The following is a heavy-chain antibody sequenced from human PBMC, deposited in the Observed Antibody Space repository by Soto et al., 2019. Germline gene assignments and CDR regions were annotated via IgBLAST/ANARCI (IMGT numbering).Heavy chain of an antibody. D-gene: IGHD4-17*01. CDR1: GFTFSSYE. V-gene: IGHV3-48*03. Sequence: PGGSLRLSCAASGFTFSSYEMNWVRQAPGKGLEWVSYISSSGSTIYYADSVKGRFTISRDNAKNSLYLQMNSLRAEDTAVYYCARDRVSYGDYVYYYYGMDVWGQGTTVTVSS. CDR2: ISSSGSTI. CDR3: ARDRVSYGDYVYYYYGMDV. J-gene: IGHJ6*02.